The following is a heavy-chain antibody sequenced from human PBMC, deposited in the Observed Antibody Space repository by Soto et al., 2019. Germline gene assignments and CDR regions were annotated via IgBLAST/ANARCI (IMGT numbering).Heavy chain of an antibody. CDR3: AEVAPFSLGSPV. D-gene: IGHD2-15*01. Sequence: EVKLLESGGALVHPGGSLRLSCTASGFDFSGSEMNWFRQSPGKGLEWVAYITGSGGVMFHADSVKGRFSISRDNAKNSLFLEMTDLTAADTSVYYCAEVAPFSLGSPVWGQGTLVTVSS. J-gene: IGHJ4*02. CDR1: GFDFSGSE. CDR2: ITGSGGVM. V-gene: IGHV3-48*03.